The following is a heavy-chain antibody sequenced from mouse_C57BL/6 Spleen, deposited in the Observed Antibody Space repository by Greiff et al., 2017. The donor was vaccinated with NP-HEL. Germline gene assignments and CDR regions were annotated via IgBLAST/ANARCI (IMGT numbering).Heavy chain of an antibody. CDR2: INPYNGDT. V-gene: IGHV1-20*01. Sequence: VQLQQSGPELVKPGDSVKISCKASGYSFTGYFMNWVMQSHGKSLEWIGRINPYNGDTFYNQKFKGKATLTVDKSSSTAHMELRSLTSEDSAVYYCARENSNYVEGFAYWGQGTLVTVSA. D-gene: IGHD2-5*01. J-gene: IGHJ3*01. CDR3: ARENSNYVEGFAY. CDR1: GYSFTGYF.